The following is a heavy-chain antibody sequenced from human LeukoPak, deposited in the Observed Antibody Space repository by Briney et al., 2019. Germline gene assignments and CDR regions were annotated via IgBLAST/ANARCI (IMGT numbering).Heavy chain of an antibody. J-gene: IGHJ4*02. CDR2: ISGSGTNT. V-gene: IGHV3-23*01. CDR3: AKSFGPVIAAAGTGAD. Sequence: GGSLRLSCEASGFTFSSYAMTWVRQAPGKGLEWVSVISGSGTNTDYADSVKGRFTISRDNSRNTLYLQMNSLRAEDTAVYYCAKSFGPVIAAAGTGADWGQGTLVTVSS. CDR1: GFTFSSYA. D-gene: IGHD6-13*01.